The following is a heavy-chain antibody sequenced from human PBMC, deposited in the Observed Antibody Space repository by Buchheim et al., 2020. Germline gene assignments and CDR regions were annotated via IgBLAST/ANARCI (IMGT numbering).Heavy chain of an antibody. CDR1: GFVFSTYS. CDR2: LSANGGEA. V-gene: IGHV3-23*01. Sequence: EVQLLESGGGLVQARGSLRLSCAASGFVFSTYSMNWVRQAPGKGPEWVSILSANGGEAHYADSVKGRFTISRDNSKNTLYLQLNSLRADDTAVYYCARGASTITRHFDNWGQGTL. D-gene: IGHD3-3*01. CDR3: ARGASTITRHFDN. J-gene: IGHJ4*01.